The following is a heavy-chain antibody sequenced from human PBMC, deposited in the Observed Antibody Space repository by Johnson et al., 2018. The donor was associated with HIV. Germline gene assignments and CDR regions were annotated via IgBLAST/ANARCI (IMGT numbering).Heavy chain of an antibody. Sequence: QVQLVESGGGVVQPGGSLRLSCAASGFTFSKYGMHWVRQAPGKGLEWVSVIYSGGRTYYADSVKGRFTISRDNSKNTLYLQMSSLRAEDTAVYYCARVIRLGAVRLRHAFDIWGQGTMVTVSS. CDR2: IYSGGRT. J-gene: IGHJ3*02. V-gene: IGHV3-NL1*01. D-gene: IGHD4-17*01. CDR3: ARVIRLGAVRLRHAFDI. CDR1: GFTFSKYG.